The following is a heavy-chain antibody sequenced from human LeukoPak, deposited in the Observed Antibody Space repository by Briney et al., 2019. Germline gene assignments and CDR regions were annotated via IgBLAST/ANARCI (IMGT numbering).Heavy chain of an antibody. CDR2: ISYDGSNK. CDR3: VVSYLYAFDI. Sequence: GGSLRLSCAASGFTFSSYAMHWVRQAPGKGLEWVAVISYDGSNKYYADSVKGRFTISRDNSKNILYLQMSSLRAEDTAVYYCVVSYLYAFDIWGQGTMVTVSS. CDR1: GFTFSSYA. J-gene: IGHJ3*02. D-gene: IGHD5-18*01. V-gene: IGHV3-30*14.